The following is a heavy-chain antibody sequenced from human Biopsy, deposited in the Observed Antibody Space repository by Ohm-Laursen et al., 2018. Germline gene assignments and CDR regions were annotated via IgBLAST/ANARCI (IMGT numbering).Heavy chain of an antibody. CDR2: IYYSGST. CDR3: ARATNSTGWPYYYFYGMDV. Sequence: SDTLSLPCTVSGGSISSDYWSWIRPTPGKGLEWIGYIYYSGSTNYNPSLKGRVTISVDTSKNQFSLRLNSVTAADTAVYYCARATNSTGWPYYYFYGMDVWGQGTTVTVSS. CDR1: GGSISSDY. D-gene: IGHD2/OR15-2a*01. J-gene: IGHJ6*02. V-gene: IGHV4-59*07.